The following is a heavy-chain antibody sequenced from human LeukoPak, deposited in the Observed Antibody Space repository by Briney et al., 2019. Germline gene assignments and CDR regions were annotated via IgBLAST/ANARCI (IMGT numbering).Heavy chain of an antibody. D-gene: IGHD3-22*01. Sequence: SETLSLTCTVSGGSISNYYWSWIRQPPGKGLEWIGYIYSSGSANYNPSLKSRVTISVDTSKKQFSLKLSSVTAADTAVYYCARTDSSGYYFDYWGQGTLVTVSS. CDR2: IYSSGSA. CDR1: GGSISNYY. V-gene: IGHV4-59*01. J-gene: IGHJ4*02. CDR3: ARTDSSGYYFDY.